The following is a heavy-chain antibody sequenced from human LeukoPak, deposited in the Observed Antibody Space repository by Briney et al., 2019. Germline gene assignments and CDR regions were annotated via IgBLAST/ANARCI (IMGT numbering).Heavy chain of an antibody. D-gene: IGHD6-13*01. V-gene: IGHV3-23*01. CDR2: ISGSGDKK. J-gene: IGHJ4*02. Sequence: GGSVRLSCAASGFTFSDYGMSWVRQAPGKGLEWVSGISGSGDKKYYADSVKGRFTISRDNSKNTVYLQMNSLRGEDTALYYCAKGRIAPDYWGQGTLVTVSS. CDR1: GFTFSDYG. CDR3: AKGRIAPDY.